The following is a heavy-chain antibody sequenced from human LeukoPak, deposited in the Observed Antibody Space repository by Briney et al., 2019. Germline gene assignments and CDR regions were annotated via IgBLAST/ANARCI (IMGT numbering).Heavy chain of an antibody. V-gene: IGHV4-34*01. D-gene: IGHD3-22*01. CDR1: GGSFSGYY. CDR2: INHSGST. CDR3: ARDGYYYDSSGYYRFDY. Sequence: SETLSLTCAVYGGSFSGYYWSWIRQPPGKGLEWIGEINHSGSTNYNPSLKSRVTISVDTSKNQFSLKLSSVTAADTAVYYCARDGYYYDSSGYYRFDYWGHGTLVTVSS. J-gene: IGHJ4*01.